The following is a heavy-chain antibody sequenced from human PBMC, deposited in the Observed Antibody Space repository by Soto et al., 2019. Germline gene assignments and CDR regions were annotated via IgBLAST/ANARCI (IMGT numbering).Heavy chain of an antibody. D-gene: IGHD2-2*01. CDR2: ISSSSGYI. CDR3: ARDSTSRVSMPPYFDS. V-gene: IGHV3-21*01. Sequence: GGSLRLSCAASGFTFSSYSMNWFRQAPGKGLEWVSSISSSSGYIYYAGSVKGRFTISRDNAKNSLYLQMSSLRAEDTAVYYCARDSTSRVSMPPYFDSWGQGTLVTVSS. J-gene: IGHJ4*02. CDR1: GFTFSSYS.